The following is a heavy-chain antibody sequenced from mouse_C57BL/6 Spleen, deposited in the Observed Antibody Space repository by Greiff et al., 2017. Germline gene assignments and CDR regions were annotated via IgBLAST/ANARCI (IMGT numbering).Heavy chain of an antibody. Sequence: QVQLQQPGAELVRPGSSVKLSCKASGYTFTSYWMHWVKQRPIQGLEWIGNIDPSDSDTHYNQKFKDKATLTVDKSSSTAYMQLSSLTSEDSAVYYCARDEGNWDGSRDFDVWGTGTTVTVSS. CDR3: ARDEGNWDGSRDFDV. V-gene: IGHV1-52*01. D-gene: IGHD4-1*01. CDR2: IDPSDSDT. J-gene: IGHJ1*03. CDR1: GYTFTSYW.